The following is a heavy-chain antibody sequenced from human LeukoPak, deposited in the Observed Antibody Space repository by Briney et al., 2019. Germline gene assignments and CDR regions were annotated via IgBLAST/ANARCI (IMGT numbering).Heavy chain of an antibody. J-gene: IGHJ4*02. D-gene: IGHD3-16*01. V-gene: IGHV3-21*01. CDR2: ITGDSTYI. CDR3: ARVQGSPY. CDR1: GFTFSDYT. Sequence: GGSLRLSRAASGFTFSDYTLNWVRQPPAKGLDWVSSITGDSTYIYYADSVKGRLTVSRDNAKNSLYLHSNSLRAEDTAVYYCARVQGSPYWGQGTLVTVSS.